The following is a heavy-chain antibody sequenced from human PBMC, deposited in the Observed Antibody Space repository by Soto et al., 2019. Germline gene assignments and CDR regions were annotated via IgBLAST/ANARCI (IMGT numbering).Heavy chain of an antibody. CDR2: INPSGGST. Sequence: VKVSCKASGYTFTSYYMHWVRQAPGQGLEWMGIINPSGGSTSYAQKFQGRVTMTRDTSTSTVYMELSSLRSEDTAVYYCARDSEYRGYSYGYFDYWGQGTLVTVSS. CDR3: ARDSEYRGYSYGYFDY. D-gene: IGHD5-18*01. V-gene: IGHV1-46*03. J-gene: IGHJ4*02. CDR1: GYTFTSYY.